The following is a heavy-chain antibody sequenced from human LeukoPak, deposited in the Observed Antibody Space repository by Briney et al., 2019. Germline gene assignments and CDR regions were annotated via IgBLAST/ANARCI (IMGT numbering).Heavy chain of an antibody. D-gene: IGHD2-2*01. CDR1: GGSISSGGYY. J-gene: IGHJ3*02. CDR2: IYYSGST. CDR3: ARDRSGRSTSIDAFDI. Sequence: SQTLSLTCTVSGGSISSGGYYWSWIRQHPGKGLEWIGYIYYSGSTYYNPSLKSRATISVDTSKNQFSLKLSSVTAADTAVYYCARDRSGRSTSIDAFDIWGQGTMVTVSS. V-gene: IGHV4-31*03.